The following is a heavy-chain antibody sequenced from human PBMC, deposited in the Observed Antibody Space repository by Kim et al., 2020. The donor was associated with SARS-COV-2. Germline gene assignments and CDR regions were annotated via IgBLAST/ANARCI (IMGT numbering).Heavy chain of an antibody. D-gene: IGHD1-26*01. Sequence: NYTPSLRSGVPIAVDTSKNQFSLKLSSVTAADTAVYYCAGTARGANFDYWGRGALVTVSS. V-gene: IGHV4-4*09. CDR3: AGTARGANFDY. J-gene: IGHJ4*02.